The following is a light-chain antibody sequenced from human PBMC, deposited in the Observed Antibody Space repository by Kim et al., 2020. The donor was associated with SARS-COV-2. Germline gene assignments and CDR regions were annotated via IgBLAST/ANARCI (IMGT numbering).Light chain of an antibody. V-gene: IGKV4-1*01. Sequence: DIVMTQSPDSLAVSLGERATINCKSSQSVLYSSNNKNYLSLYQQKPGQPPKLLIYWASVRDSGVPDRFSGSGSGTDFTLTISGLQAEDVAVYYCQQYLSTPLTFGGGTKVDIK. CDR1: QSVLYSSNNKNY. J-gene: IGKJ4*01. CDR3: QQYLSTPLT. CDR2: WAS.